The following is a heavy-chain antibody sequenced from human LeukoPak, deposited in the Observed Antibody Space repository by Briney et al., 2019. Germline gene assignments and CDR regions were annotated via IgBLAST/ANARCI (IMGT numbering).Heavy chain of an antibody. Sequence: PSETLSLTCAVYGGSFSGYYWSWIRQPPGKGLEWIGEINHSGSTNYNPSLKSRVTISVDTSKNQFSLKLSSVTAAGTAVYYCASSGAVAGSFDYWGQGTLVTVSS. V-gene: IGHV4-34*01. CDR3: ASSGAVAGSFDY. D-gene: IGHD6-19*01. CDR1: GGSFSGYY. J-gene: IGHJ4*02. CDR2: INHSGST.